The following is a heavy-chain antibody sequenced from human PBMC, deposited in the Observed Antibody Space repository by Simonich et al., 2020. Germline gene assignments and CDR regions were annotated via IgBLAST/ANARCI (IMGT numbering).Heavy chain of an antibody. J-gene: IGHJ4*02. V-gene: IGHV1-2*02. D-gene: IGHD3-10*01. CDR3: ARWPSIPASYGSGSYFDY. CDR1: GYTFTGYY. CDR2: TNPNRGGT. Sequence: QVQLVQSGAEVKKPGASVKVSCKASGYTFTGYYMHWVRQAPGQGLESRGGTNPNRGGTNYAQKVQGRVTMTRDTSISTAYMELSRLRSDDTAVYYCARWPSIPASYGSGSYFDYWGQGTLVTVSS.